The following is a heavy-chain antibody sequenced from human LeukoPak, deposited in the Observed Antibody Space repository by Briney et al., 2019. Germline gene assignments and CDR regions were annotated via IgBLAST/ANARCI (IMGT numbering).Heavy chain of an antibody. CDR3: AKLYGSGSEYFDY. CDR1: GFTFSSYA. J-gene: IGHJ4*02. D-gene: IGHD3-10*01. Sequence: SGGSLRLSCAASGFTFSSYAMSWVRQAPGKGLEWVSAISGSGGSTYYADSVKGRFTISRDNSKNTLYLQMNSLRAEDTAVYYCAKLYGSGSEYFDYWGQGTLVTVSS. V-gene: IGHV3-23*01. CDR2: ISGSGGST.